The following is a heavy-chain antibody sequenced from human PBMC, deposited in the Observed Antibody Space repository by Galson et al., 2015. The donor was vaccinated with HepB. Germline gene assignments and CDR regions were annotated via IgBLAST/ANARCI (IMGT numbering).Heavy chain of an antibody. CDR2: IKQDGSEK. D-gene: IGHD6-13*01. Sequence: SLRLSCAASGFTFSSYWMSWVRQAPGKGLEWVANIKQDGSEKYYVDSVKGRFTISRDNAKNSLYLQMNSLRAEDTAVYYCARASSSSWPRRFDYWGQGTLVTVSS. V-gene: IGHV3-7*03. J-gene: IGHJ4*02. CDR1: GFTFSSYW. CDR3: ARASSSSWPRRFDY.